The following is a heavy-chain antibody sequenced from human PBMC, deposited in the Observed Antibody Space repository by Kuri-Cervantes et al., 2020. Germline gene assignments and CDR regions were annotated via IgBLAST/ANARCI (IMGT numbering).Heavy chain of an antibody. D-gene: IGHD4-17*01. Sequence: SVKGRFTISGGISKSTLYLQMNSLRAEDTAVYYCARRTTVTHYYYYYYMDVWGKGTTVTVSS. V-gene: IGHV3-30*01. J-gene: IGHJ6*03. CDR3: ARRTTVTHYYYYYYMDV.